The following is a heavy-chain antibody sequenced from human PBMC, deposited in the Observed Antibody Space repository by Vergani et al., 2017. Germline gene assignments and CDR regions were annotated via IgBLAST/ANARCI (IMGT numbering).Heavy chain of an antibody. CDR1: GFTVSSNY. Sequence: EVQLVESGGGLVQPGGSLRLSCAASGFTVSSNYMSWVRQAPGKGLEWVSVIYSGGSTYYTDSVKGRFTISRDNSKNTLYLQMNSLRAEDTAVYYCASSDSSGYYFNYYYYGMYVWGQGTTVTVSS. CDR3: ASSDSSGYYFNYYYYGMYV. V-gene: IGHV3-66*02. CDR2: IYSGGST. J-gene: IGHJ6*02. D-gene: IGHD3-22*01.